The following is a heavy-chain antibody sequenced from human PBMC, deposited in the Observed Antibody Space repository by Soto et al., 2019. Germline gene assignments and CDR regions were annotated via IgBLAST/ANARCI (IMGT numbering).Heavy chain of an antibody. CDR1: GFTFSDHY. Sequence: ESGGGLVQPGGSLRLSCAASGFTFSDHYMDWVRQAPGKGLEWVGRSRNKANSYTTEYAASVRCRFTISRDDSKNSPYLQMHSLKTADTAVYYCARDLGSWGQGTLVTVSS. CDR2: SRNKANSYTT. J-gene: IGHJ5*02. CDR3: ARDLGS. V-gene: IGHV3-72*01.